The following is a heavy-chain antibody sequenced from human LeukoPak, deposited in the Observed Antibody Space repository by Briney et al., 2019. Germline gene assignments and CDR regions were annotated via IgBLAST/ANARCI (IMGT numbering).Heavy chain of an antibody. J-gene: IGHJ4*02. CDR2: IYYSGST. D-gene: IGHD3-22*01. CDR1: GGSISGGGYY. CDR3: AREASGYNYFDY. V-gene: IGHV4-31*03. Sequence: SETLSLTCTVSGGSISGGGYYWSWIRQHPGKGLEWIGYIYYSGSTYYNPSLKSRVTISVDTSKNQFSLKLSSVTAADTAVYYCAREASGYNYFDYWGQGTLVTVSS.